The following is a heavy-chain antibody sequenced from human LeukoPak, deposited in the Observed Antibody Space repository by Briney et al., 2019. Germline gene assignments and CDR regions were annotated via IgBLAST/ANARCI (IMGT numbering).Heavy chain of an antibody. CDR3: ATGAKWLQFGIPGTFDS. V-gene: IGHV1-24*01. Sequence: SSVNVSCKVSGYTLSEVSLHWVRQAPGIGLDWMGGFGPEDGATISAPKFQGRVTMTADTSADTAYMDLSSLRSEDTAVYYCATGAKWLQFGIPGTFDSWGQGTLVTVSS. J-gene: IGHJ4*02. D-gene: IGHD5-24*01. CDR2: FGPEDGAT. CDR1: GYTLSEVS.